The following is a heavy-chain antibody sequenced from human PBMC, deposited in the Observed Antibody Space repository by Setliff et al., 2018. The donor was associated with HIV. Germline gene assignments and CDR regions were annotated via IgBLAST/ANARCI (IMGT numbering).Heavy chain of an antibody. CDR1: GDSINTHY. CDR3: AISTVGAGASFP. D-gene: IGHD1-26*01. J-gene: IGHJ5*02. Sequence: SETLSLTCTVSGDSINTHYWSWIRQPPGKGLEWIGCISHSGNTNFNPSLNSRVTISLDTSKNQFSLRLTTLTAADTAIYYCAISTVGAGASFPWGRGILVTVSS. V-gene: IGHV4-59*11. CDR2: ISHSGNT.